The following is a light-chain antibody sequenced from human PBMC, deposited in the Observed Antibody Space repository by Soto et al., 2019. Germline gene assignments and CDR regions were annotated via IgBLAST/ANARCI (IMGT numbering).Light chain of an antibody. CDR2: KAS. CDR3: QQYNRYST. CDR1: QSINGW. Sequence: DIQLTQSPSTLSASVGDRVTITCRASQSINGWLAWYQQKPGQAPNLLIYKASTLESGVPSRFSGSGSGTEFTLTISSLQPDDSATYYCQQYNRYSTFGQGTKVDI. J-gene: IGKJ1*01. V-gene: IGKV1-5*03.